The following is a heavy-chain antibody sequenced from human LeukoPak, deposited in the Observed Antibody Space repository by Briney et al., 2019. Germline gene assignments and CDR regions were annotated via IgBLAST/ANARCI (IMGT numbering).Heavy chain of an antibody. CDR2: ISAYNGNT. D-gene: IGHD6-19*01. CDR1: GYTFTSYG. V-gene: IGHV1-18*01. Sequence: ASVKVSCKASGYTFTSYGISWVRQAPGQGLEWMGWISAYNGNTNYAQKLQGRVTMTTDTSTSTAYMELRSLRSDDTAVYYCAGILHSSGWYSLDYWGQGTLVTVSS. CDR3: AGILHSSGWYSLDY. J-gene: IGHJ4*02.